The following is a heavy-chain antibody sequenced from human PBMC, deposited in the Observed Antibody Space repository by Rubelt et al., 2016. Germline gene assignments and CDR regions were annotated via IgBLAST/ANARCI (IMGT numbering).Heavy chain of an antibody. CDR1: GYTLTELS. CDR2: FDPEDGET. CDR3: ATVSCSGGSCYSLSLGY. Sequence: QVQLVQSGAEVKKPGASVKVSCKVSGYTLTELSMHWVRQAPGKGLEWMGGFDPEDGETIYAQKFQGRVTMTEGTSTDTAYMELSSLRSEDTAVYYCATVSCSGGSCYSLSLGYWGQGTLVTVSS. D-gene: IGHD2-15*01. V-gene: IGHV1-24*01. J-gene: IGHJ4*02.